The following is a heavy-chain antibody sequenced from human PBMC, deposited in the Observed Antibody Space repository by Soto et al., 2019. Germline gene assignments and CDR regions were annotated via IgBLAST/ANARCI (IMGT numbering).Heavy chain of an antibody. CDR1: GFTLGSYA. Sequence: GGSLRLSCEVSGFTLGSYAMHWVRQAPGKGLERVSVISYDGSDNYYADSVKGRFTISRDNSKNTLYLHMNSLRPEDTAVYYCARDGTTTTAAGFGRWGQETLVTISS. D-gene: IGHD6-13*01. CDR3: ARDGTTTTAAGFGR. CDR2: ISYDGSDN. V-gene: IGHV3-30-3*01. J-gene: IGHJ4*02.